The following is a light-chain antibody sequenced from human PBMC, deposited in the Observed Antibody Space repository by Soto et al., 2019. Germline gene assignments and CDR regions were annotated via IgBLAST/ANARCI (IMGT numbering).Light chain of an antibody. CDR2: KNN. J-gene: IGLJ3*02. CDR1: GSHVGASYD. V-gene: IGLV1-40*01. CDR3: QSYDNSLSGPL. Sequence: QSVLTQPPSVSGAPGQTITMSCTGSGSHVGASYDVHWYQVLPGAGPRLLIYKNNNRPSGVPDRFSGSKSGTSASLAITGLRAEYDADYYCQSYDNSLSGPLFGGGTKLTVL.